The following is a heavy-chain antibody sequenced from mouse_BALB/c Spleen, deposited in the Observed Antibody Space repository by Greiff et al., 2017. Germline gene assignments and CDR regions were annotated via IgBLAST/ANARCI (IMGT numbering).Heavy chain of an antibody. CDR1: GFAFSSYD. V-gene: IGHV5-12-1*01. J-gene: IGHJ2*01. CDR2: ISSGGGST. CDR3: ARQAYDYFDY. D-gene: IGHD2-3*01. Sequence: EVQLVESGGGLVKPGGSLKLSCAASGFAFSSYDMSWVRQTPEKRLEWVAYISSGGGSTYYPDTVKGRFTISRDNAKNTLYLQMSSLKSEDTAMYYCARQAYDYFDYWGQGTTLTVSS.